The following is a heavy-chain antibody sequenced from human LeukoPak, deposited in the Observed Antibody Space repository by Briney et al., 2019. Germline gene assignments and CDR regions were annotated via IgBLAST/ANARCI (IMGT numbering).Heavy chain of an antibody. D-gene: IGHD1-26*01. Sequence: GGSLRLSCAASGFTFSSSGTHWVRQAPGKGLEWVAFVRYDGSNKYYVDSVKGRFTISRDNSKNTLYLQMNSLRAEDTAVYYCAKDIALYREPLDYWGQGTLVTVSS. CDR3: AKDIALYREPLDY. CDR1: GFTFSSSG. J-gene: IGHJ4*02. V-gene: IGHV3-30*02. CDR2: VRYDGSNK.